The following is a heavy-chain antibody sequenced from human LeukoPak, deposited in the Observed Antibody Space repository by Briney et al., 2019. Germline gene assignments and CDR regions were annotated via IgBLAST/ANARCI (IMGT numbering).Heavy chain of an antibody. CDR1: GFTFGSYA. J-gene: IGHJ3*02. V-gene: IGHV3-23*01. D-gene: IGHD6-13*01. Sequence: SGGSLSFSCAASGFTFGSYAMSWVRQAPGKGLEWVSAISGSGGSTYYADSVKGRFTISRDNSKNTLYLQMNSLRAEDTAVYHCAKGWQQLVNDAFDIWGQGTMVTVSS. CDR3: AKGWQQLVNDAFDI. CDR2: ISGSGGST.